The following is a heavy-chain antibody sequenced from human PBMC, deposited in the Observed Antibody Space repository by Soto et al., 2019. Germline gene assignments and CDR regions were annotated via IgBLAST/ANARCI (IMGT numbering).Heavy chain of an antibody. CDR2: ISSSGYTV. Sequence: EVQLVESGGALAQPGGSLRLSCAASRFTFSSYEMNWVRQAPGKGLEWVSYISSSGYTVYYADSVRGRFTISRDNTRNSLYLQMNSLRDEDTALYYRVRYCGTTLCNGVATRTFDYWGQGTLVTVSS. D-gene: IGHD5-12*01. CDR3: VRYCGTTLCNGVATRTFDY. V-gene: IGHV3-48*03. J-gene: IGHJ4*02. CDR1: RFTFSSYE.